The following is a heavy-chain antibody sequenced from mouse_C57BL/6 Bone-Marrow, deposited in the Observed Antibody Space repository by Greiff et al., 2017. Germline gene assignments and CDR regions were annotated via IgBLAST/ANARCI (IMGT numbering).Heavy chain of an antibody. V-gene: IGHV1-81*01. CDR3: ARKGDYGSRGDY. CDR2: IYPRSGNT. CDR1: GYTFTSYG. D-gene: IGHD1-1*01. Sequence: QVQLKQSGAELARPGASVKLSCKASGYTFTSYGISWVKQRTGQGLEWIGEIYPRSGNTYYNEKFKGQATLTADKSSSTAYMELRSLTSEDSAVYFCARKGDYGSRGDYWGQGTTLTVSS. J-gene: IGHJ2*01.